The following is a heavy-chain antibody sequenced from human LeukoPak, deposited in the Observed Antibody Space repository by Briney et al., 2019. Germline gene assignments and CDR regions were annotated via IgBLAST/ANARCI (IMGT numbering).Heavy chain of an antibody. V-gene: IGHV5-51*01. D-gene: IGHD1-1*01. CDR2: IYPGDSDT. J-gene: IGHJ4*02. Sequence: GESLKISCKGSGYSFTNYWIGWVRQMPGKGLEWIGIIYPGDSDTRYSPSFQGQVTISADKSISTPYLQWSSLKASDTAMYYCGTNWEFDYWGQGTLVTVSS. CDR1: GYSFTNYW. CDR3: GTNWEFDY.